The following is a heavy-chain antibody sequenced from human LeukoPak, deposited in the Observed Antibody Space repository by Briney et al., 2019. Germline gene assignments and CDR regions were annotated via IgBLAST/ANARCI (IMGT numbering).Heavy chain of an antibody. D-gene: IGHD6-13*01. CDR1: GYTFTSYA. CDR3: AAAYIAAAGNFDY. CDR2: INAGNGNT. Sequence: ASVKVSCKASGYTFTSYAVHWVRQAPGQRLEWMGWINAGNGNTKYSQKFQGRVTITRDTSASTAYMELSSLRSEDTAVYYCAAAYIAAAGNFDYWGQGTLVTVSS. V-gene: IGHV1-3*01. J-gene: IGHJ4*02.